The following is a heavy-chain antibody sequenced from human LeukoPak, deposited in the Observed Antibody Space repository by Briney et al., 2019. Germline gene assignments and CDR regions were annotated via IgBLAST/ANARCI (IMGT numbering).Heavy chain of an antibody. CDR1: GYTFTSYG. Sequence: ASVKVSCKASGYTFTSYGISWVRQAPGQGLEWMGWISAYNGNTNYAQKLQGRVTMTTDTSTSTAYMELRSLRSDDTAVYYCATLRVGSGLLTFDYWGQGTLVTVSS. J-gene: IGHJ4*02. D-gene: IGHD6-19*01. V-gene: IGHV1-18*01. CDR3: ATLRVGSGLLTFDY. CDR2: ISAYNGNT.